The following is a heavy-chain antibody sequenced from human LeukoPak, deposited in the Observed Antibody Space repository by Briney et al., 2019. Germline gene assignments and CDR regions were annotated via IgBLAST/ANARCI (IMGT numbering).Heavy chain of an antibody. CDR1: GYTLTELS. J-gene: IGHJ3*02. V-gene: IGHV1-24*01. Sequence: ASVKVSCKVSGYTLTELSMHWVRQAPGKGLGWMGGFDPEDGETIYAQKFQGRVTMTEDTSTDTAYMELSSLRSEDTAVYYCATADFMVVIAPHAFDIWGQGTMVTVSS. D-gene: IGHD2-21*01. CDR2: FDPEDGET. CDR3: ATADFMVVIAPHAFDI.